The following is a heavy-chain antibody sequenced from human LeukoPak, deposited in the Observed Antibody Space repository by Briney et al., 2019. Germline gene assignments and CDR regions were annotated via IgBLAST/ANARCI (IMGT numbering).Heavy chain of an antibody. V-gene: IGHV4-39*07. CDR3: ARDRSPGDYYDSKYPPTQPPDAFDI. CDR1: GGSISSSSYY. CDR2: IYYSGST. J-gene: IGHJ3*02. Sequence: PSETLSLTCTVSGGSISSSSYYWGWIRQPPGKGLEWIGSIYYSGSTYYNPSLKSRVTISVDTSKNQFSLKLSSVTAADTAVYYCARDRSPGDYYDSKYPPTQPPDAFDIWGQGTMVTVSS. D-gene: IGHD3-22*01.